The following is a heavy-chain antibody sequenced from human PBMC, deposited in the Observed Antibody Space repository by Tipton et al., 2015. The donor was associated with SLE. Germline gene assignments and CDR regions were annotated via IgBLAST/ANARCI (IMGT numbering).Heavy chain of an antibody. CDR3: AREWSGTNYYYVVDA. V-gene: IGHV4-59*01. J-gene: IGHJ6*02. Sequence: TLSLTCTVSGASIRDYYWTWIRQPPGKGLDWIGYIDYDGRPNYNPSLKSRVTISVDTSNNQFSLKLSSVTVADTAVYYCAREWSGTNYYYVVDAWGQGTTVTVSS. CDR2: IDYDGRP. CDR1: GASIRDYY. D-gene: IGHD3-3*01.